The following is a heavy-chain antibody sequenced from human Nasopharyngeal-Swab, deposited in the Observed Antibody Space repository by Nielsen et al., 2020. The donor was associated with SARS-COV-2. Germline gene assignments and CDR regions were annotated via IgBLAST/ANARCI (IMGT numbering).Heavy chain of an antibody. Sequence: WIRQPPGKGLEWIGETNHSGSTNYNPSLKSRVTISVDTSKNQFSLKLSSVTAADTAVYYCARRGLITMIHRWFDPWGQGTLVTVSS. CDR3: ARRGLITMIHRWFDP. J-gene: IGHJ5*02. D-gene: IGHD3-22*01. V-gene: IGHV4-34*01. CDR2: TNHSGST.